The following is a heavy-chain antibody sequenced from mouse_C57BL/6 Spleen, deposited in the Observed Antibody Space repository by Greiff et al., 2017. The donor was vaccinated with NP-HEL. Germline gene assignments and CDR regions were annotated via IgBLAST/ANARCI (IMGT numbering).Heavy chain of an antibody. J-gene: IGHJ2*01. CDR2: IYPGDGDT. CDR1: GYAFSSSW. V-gene: IGHV1-82*01. CDR3: ARNPDGYYPY. D-gene: IGHD2-3*01. Sequence: VKLMESGPELVKPGASVKISCKASGYAFSSSWMNWVKQRPGKGLEWIGRIYPGDGDTNYNGKFKGKATLTADKSSSTAYMQLSSLTSEDSAVYFCARNPDGYYPYWGQGTTLTVSS.